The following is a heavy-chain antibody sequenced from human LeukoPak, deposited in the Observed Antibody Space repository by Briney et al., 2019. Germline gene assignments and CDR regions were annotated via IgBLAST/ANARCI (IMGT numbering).Heavy chain of an antibody. CDR1: GYTFTGYY. D-gene: IGHD1-26*01. V-gene: IGHV1-2*02. J-gene: IGHJ4*02. Sequence: ASVKVSCKASGYTFTGYYMHWVRQAPGQGLEWMGWINPNSGGTNYAQKFQGRVTMTRDMSTSTVYMELSSLRSEDTAVYFCAKDGWEIRLATGNWGQGTLVTVSS. CDR3: AKDGWEIRLATGN. CDR2: INPNSGGT.